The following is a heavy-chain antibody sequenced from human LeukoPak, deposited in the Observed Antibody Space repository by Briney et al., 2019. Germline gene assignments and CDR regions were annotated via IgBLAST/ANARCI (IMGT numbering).Heavy chain of an antibody. CDR2: INHSGST. CDR3: ARGSGSSWSHVFFDY. J-gene: IGHJ4*02. Sequence: PSETLSLTCAVYGGSFSGYYWSWIRQPPGKGLEWTGEINHSGSTNYNPSLKSRVTISVDTSKNQFSLKLSSVTAADTAVYYCARGSGSSWSHVFFDYWGQGTLVTVSS. D-gene: IGHD6-13*01. V-gene: IGHV4-34*01. CDR1: GGSFSGYY.